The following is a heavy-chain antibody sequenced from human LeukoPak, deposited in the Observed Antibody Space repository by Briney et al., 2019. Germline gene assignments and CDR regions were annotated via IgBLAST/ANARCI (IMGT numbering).Heavy chain of an antibody. J-gene: IGHJ4*02. Sequence: SGTLSLTFAVSGGSISSSNWWSWVRQPPGKGLEWIGEIYHSGSTNYNPSLKSRVTISVDKSKNQFSLKLSSVTAADTAVYYCARSSYYDYVWGSYRYGPFDYWGQGTLVTVSS. D-gene: IGHD3-16*02. CDR2: IYHSGST. CDR3: ARSSYYDYVWGSYRYGPFDY. CDR1: GGSISSSNW. V-gene: IGHV4-4*02.